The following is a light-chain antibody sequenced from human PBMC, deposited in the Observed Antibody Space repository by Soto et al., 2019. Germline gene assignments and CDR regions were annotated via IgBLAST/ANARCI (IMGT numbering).Light chain of an antibody. V-gene: IGLV1-44*01. J-gene: IGLJ3*02. CDR2: NNN. CDR3: AAWDDSLSGFWV. Sequence: QAVVTQPPSASGTPGQRVTISCSGSSSNIGGNTVNWYQQVPGTAPKLLIYNNNQRPSGVPDRFSGSKSGTSASLAISGLRSEDEADYYCAAWDDSLSGFWVFGGGTKLTVL. CDR1: SSNIGGNT.